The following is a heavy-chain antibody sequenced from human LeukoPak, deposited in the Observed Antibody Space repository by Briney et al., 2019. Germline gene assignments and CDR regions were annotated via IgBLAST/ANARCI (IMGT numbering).Heavy chain of an antibody. V-gene: IGHV3-30*04. J-gene: IGHJ4*02. CDR3: ARDPSPNRRDYFDY. Sequence: GRSLRLSCEASGFIFDNHAFRWVRQAPGKGLEWVAVISYDGSNKYQARSVKGRFTISRDNSKNTLYLQMNSLRPEDTAVYYCARDPSPNRRDYFDYWGRGILVTASS. CDR2: ISYDGSNK. D-gene: IGHD1-14*01. CDR1: GFIFDNHA.